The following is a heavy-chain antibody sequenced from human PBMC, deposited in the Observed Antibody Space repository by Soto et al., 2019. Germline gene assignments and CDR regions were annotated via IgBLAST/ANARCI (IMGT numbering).Heavy chain of an antibody. CDR1: GGSFSGYQ. CDR2: INDSGNI. V-gene: IGHV4-34*01. D-gene: IGHD3-10*01. CDR3: ARGLILWFGELSRRGGYYYYMDV. Sequence: SETLSLTCAVYGGSFSGYQWTWIRQTPGKGLEWIGEINDSGNINYNPSLKSRVTILIDTAKKQISLKLSSVTAADTAVYYCARGLILWFGELSRRGGYYYYMDVWGKGTSVTVSS. J-gene: IGHJ6*03.